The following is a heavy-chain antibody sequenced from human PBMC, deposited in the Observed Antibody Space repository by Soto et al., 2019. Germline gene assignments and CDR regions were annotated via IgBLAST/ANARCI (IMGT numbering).Heavy chain of an antibody. CDR2: IIPIFGTA. CDR1: GGTFSSYA. Sequence: SVKVSCKASGGTFSSYAISWVRQAPGQGLEWMGGIIPIFGTANYAQKFQGRVTITADESTSTAYMELSSLRSEDTAVYYCATDGGIAVAGYQFDYWRQGTLVTVSS. CDR3: ATDGGIAVAGYQFDY. J-gene: IGHJ4*02. D-gene: IGHD6-19*01. V-gene: IGHV1-69*13.